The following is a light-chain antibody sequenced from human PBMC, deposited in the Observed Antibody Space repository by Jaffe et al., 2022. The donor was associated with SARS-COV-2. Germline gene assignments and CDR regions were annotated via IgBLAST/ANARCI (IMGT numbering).Light chain of an antibody. Sequence: QSALTQPPSASGSPGQSVTISCTGTSSDVGGYNYVSWYQQHPGEAPKLMIYEVSKRPSGVPDRFSGSKSGNTASLTVSGLQAEDEADYYCSSYAGSNNVFGTGTKVTVL. CDR1: SSDVGGYNY. V-gene: IGLV2-8*01. CDR2: EVS. CDR3: SSYAGSNNV. J-gene: IGLJ1*01.